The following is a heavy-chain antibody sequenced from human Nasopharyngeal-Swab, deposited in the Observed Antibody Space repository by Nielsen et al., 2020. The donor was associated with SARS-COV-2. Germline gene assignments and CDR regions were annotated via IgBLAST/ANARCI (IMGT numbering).Heavy chain of an antibody. V-gene: IGHV4-34*01. Sequence: QTLSLTCAVYGGSFSGYYWSWIRQPPGKGLEWIGEINHSGSNNYNPSLKSRVIIPVHTSTKQFSLKLSSVTAADTAVYYCARANYDILTGYYIYFDYWGQGTLVTVSS. CDR3: ARANYDILTGYYIYFDY. J-gene: IGHJ4*02. CDR1: GGSFSGYY. D-gene: IGHD3-9*01. CDR2: INHSGSN.